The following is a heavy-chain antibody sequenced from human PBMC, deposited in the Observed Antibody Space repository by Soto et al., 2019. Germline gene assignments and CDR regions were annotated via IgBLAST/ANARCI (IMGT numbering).Heavy chain of an antibody. V-gene: IGHV1-69*13. J-gene: IGHJ4*02. Sequence: SVKVSCKASGGTFSSYAISWVRQAPGQGPEWMGGIIPIFGTANYAQKFQGRVTITADESTSTAYMELSSLRSEDTAVYYCAREDGSESRPDYWGQGTLVTVSS. CDR1: GGTFSSYA. D-gene: IGHD3-10*01. CDR2: IIPIFGTA. CDR3: AREDGSESRPDY.